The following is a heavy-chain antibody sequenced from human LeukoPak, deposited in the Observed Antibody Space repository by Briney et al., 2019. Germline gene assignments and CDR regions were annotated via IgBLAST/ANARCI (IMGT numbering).Heavy chain of an antibody. V-gene: IGHV1-8*02. CDR2: MNPNSGNT. Sequence: GASVKVSCKASGYTFTSYGISWVRQATGQGLEWMGWMNPNSGNTGYAQKFQGRVTMTRNTSISTAYMELSSLRSEDTAVYYCASILGTGGRSTYYFDYWGQGTLVTVSS. CDR1: GYTFTSYG. D-gene: IGHD7-27*01. J-gene: IGHJ4*02. CDR3: ASILGTGGRSTYYFDY.